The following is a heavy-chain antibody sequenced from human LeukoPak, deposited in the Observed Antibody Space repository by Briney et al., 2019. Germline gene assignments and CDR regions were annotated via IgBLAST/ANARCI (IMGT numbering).Heavy chain of an antibody. J-gene: IGHJ4*02. CDR3: ARSGHEFGEVRNYFDY. V-gene: IGHV1-2*02. Sequence: ASVKVSCKASGYTFTGYYMHWVRQAPGQGLGWMGWINPNSGGTNYAQKFQGRVTMTRDTSISTAYMELSRLRSDDTAVYYCARSGHEFGEVRNYFDYWGQGTLVTVSS. CDR1: GYTFTGYY. D-gene: IGHD3-10*01. CDR2: INPNSGGT.